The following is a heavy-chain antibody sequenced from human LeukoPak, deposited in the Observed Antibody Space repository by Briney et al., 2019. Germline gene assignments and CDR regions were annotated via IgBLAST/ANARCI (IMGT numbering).Heavy chain of an antibody. CDR2: IYYSGST. CDR3: ARHARSMITFGGVIVSPFDY. Sequence: SQTLSLTCTVSGGSISSVDYYWSWIRQPPGKGLERIGYIYYSGSTYYDPSLKSRVMISVDASKNQFSLKLSSVTAADTAVYYCARHARSMITFGGVIVSPFDYWGQGTLVTVSS. V-gene: IGHV4-30-4*01. J-gene: IGHJ4*02. CDR1: GGSISSVDYY. D-gene: IGHD3-16*02.